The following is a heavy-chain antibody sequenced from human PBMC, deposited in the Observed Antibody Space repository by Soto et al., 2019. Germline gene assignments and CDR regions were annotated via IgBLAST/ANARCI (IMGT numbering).Heavy chain of an antibody. D-gene: IGHD5-18*01. CDR1: GCSFTSYW. Sequence: GESLNSSCKGSGCSFTSYWISWVRQMPGKGLEWMGRIDPSDSYPNYSPSFQGHVTISADKSISTAYLQWSSLKASDTAVYYCARRLSDTATFWYWGQGTLVTVSS. V-gene: IGHV5-10-1*01. CDR2: IDPSDSYP. CDR3: ARRLSDTATFWY. J-gene: IGHJ4*02.